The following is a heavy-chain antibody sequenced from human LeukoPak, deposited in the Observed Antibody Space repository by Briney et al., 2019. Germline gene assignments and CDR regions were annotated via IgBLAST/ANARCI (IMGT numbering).Heavy chain of an antibody. CDR3: ASLVVSPANTIDYFDY. V-gene: IGHV4-61*08. D-gene: IGHD2-2*01. CDR1: GGSISSGGYY. J-gene: IGHJ4*02. CDR2: IYYSGST. Sequence: PSQTLSLTCTVSGGSISSGGYYWSWIRQHPGKGLEWIGYIYYSGSTNYNPSLKSRVTISVDTSKNQFSLKLSSVTAADTAVYYCASLVVSPANTIDYFDYWGQGTLVTVSS.